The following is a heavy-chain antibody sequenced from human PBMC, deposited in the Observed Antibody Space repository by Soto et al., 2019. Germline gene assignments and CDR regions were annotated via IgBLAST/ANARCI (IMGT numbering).Heavy chain of an antibody. V-gene: IGHV4-4*07. Sequence: PETLSLTCTVSGGSISNYFCNWIRQPAGKGLEWIGRIDSSGSTNYNPSLKSRITMSADTSRNQFSLKLNSVTAADTAVYYCAIGGQDFWRGPFDARGKRSLVTVSS. J-gene: IGHJ4*02. CDR3: AIGGQDFWRGPFDA. CDR2: IDSSGST. D-gene: IGHD3-3*01. CDR1: GGSISNYF.